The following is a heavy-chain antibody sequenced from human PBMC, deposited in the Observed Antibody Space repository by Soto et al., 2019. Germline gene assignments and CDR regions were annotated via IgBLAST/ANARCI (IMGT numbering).Heavy chain of an antibody. CDR1: GFSLTTSGVG. CDR3: ALKRWSNFDY. V-gene: IGHV2-5*02. D-gene: IGHD2-15*01. Sequence: QITLKESGPTLVRPTQTLTLTCTFSGFSLTTSGVGVGWIRQPPGKALECLAVIYWDDDKRYRPSLKSRLTITKDTSKNQVVLTVTNIDPVDTATYYCALKRWSNFDYWGQGTLVTVSS. CDR2: IYWDDDK. J-gene: IGHJ4*02.